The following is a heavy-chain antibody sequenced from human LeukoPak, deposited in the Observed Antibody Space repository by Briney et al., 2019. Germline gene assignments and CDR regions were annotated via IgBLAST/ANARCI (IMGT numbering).Heavy chain of an antibody. CDR2: INRDGSEQ. J-gene: IGHJ4*02. CDR1: GFTFSNYW. D-gene: IGHD1-26*01. CDR3: AKVGAWELQRVFEN. V-gene: IGHV3-7*01. Sequence: GGSLRLSCAASGFTFSNYWMSWVRQAPGKGLEWVANINRDGSEQHYVESVKGRFTISRDNGRNSLYLQMDSLRVDDTAVYYCAKVGAWELQRVFENWGQGTLVTVSS.